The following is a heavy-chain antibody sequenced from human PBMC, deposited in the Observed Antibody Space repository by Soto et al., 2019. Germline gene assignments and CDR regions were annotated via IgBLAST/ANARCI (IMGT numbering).Heavy chain of an antibody. CDR1: GGSFSGYY. CDR3: ARARKGVGRGYYYGVDV. J-gene: IGHJ6*02. Sequence: PSETLSLTCAVYGGSFSGYYWSWIRQPPGKGLEWIGEINHSGSTNYNPSLKSRVTISVDTSKNQFSLKLSSVTAADTAVYYCARARKGVGRGYYYGVDVWGQGTTVTVSS. D-gene: IGHD3-10*01. V-gene: IGHV4-34*01. CDR2: INHSGST.